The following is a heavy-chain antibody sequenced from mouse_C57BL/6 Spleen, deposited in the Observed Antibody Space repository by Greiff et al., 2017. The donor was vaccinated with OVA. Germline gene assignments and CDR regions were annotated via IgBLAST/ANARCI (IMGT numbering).Heavy chain of an antibody. Sequence: EVQRVESGGGLVQPGGSMKLSCVASGFTFSNYWMNWVRQSPEKGLEWVAQIRLKSDNYATHYAESVKGRFTISRDDSKSSVYLQMNNLRAEDTGIYYCTVYGSSPWYAMDYWGQGTSVTVSS. J-gene: IGHJ4*01. CDR2: IRLKSDNYAT. CDR1: GFTFSNYW. V-gene: IGHV6-3*01. D-gene: IGHD1-1*01. CDR3: TVYGSSPWYAMDY.